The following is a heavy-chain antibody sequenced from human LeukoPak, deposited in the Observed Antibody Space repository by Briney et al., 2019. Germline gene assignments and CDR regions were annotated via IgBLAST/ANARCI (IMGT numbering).Heavy chain of an antibody. CDR2: IIPILGIA. J-gene: IGHJ6*02. D-gene: IGHD2-2*01. CDR1: GGTFSSYA. V-gene: IGHV1-69*04. Sequence: AASLKLSCTASGGTFSSYAISWVRQAPGQGLEWIGSIIPILGIANYAQKFQGRVTITADKSKSTAYMELSSLRSEATGVYYCASGVRVPAANGPVVDVWGQGTTVTVSS. CDR3: ASGVRVPAANGPVVDV.